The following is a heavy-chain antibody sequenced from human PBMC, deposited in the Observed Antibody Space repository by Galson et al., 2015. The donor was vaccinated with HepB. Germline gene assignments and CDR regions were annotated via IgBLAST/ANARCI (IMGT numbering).Heavy chain of an antibody. CDR3: TVRYCSGGSCFFNLYYFDY. Sequence: SLRLSCAASGFTFSNAWMNWVRQAPGKGLEWVGRIKSKTDGGTTDYAAPVKGRFTISRDDSKNTLYLQMNSLKTEDTAVYYCTVRYCSGGSCFFNLYYFDYWGQGTLVTVSS. J-gene: IGHJ4*02. V-gene: IGHV3-15*07. CDR2: IKSKTDGGTT. D-gene: IGHD2-15*01. CDR1: GFTFSNAW.